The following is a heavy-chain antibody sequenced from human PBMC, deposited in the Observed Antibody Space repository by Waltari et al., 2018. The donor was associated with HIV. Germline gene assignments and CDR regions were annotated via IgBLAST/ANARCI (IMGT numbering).Heavy chain of an antibody. J-gene: IGHJ4*02. CDR3: AAEMATVYLDY. D-gene: IGHD5-12*01. V-gene: IGHV3-21*01. CDR1: GFTFTNYI. CDR2: IASTSTTYI. Sequence: EVHLVESGGGLVKPGGSLRLSCAASGFTFTNYIMNWVRQAPGKGLEWVSSIASTSTTYIYYADSVKGRFTISRDNAKNSLYLQMNSLRPEDTAVYYCAAEMATVYLDYWGQGTLVTVSS.